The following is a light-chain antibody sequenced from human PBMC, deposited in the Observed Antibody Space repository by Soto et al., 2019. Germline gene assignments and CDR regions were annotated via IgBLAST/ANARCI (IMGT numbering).Light chain of an antibody. V-gene: IGLV2-8*01. CDR2: EVT. Sequence: QSVLTQPPSASGSPGQSVAISCTGTSSDVGGYDFVSWYQQHPGKAPRLVIYEVTKRPSGIADRFSGSKSGNTASLTVSGLQAEDEVDYYCSSYAGNRHFYVFGTGTKLTVL. J-gene: IGLJ1*01. CDR1: SSDVGGYDF. CDR3: SSYAGNRHFYV.